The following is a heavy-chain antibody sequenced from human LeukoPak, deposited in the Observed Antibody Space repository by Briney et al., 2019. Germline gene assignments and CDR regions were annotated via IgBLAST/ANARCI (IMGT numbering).Heavy chain of an antibody. V-gene: IGHV1-46*01. J-gene: IGHJ4*02. CDR3: AREGGDSYGYVLDY. CDR2: INPSGGST. Sequence: GASVKVSCKASGYTFTSYYMHWVRQAPGQGLEWLGIINPSGGSTSYAQKSQGRATMTRDTSTRTVYMELSSLRSEDKAVYYCAREGGDSYGYVLDYWGQGTLVTVSS. CDR1: GYTFTSYY. D-gene: IGHD5-18*01.